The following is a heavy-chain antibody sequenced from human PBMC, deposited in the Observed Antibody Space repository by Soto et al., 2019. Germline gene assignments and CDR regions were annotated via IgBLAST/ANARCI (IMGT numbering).Heavy chain of an antibody. V-gene: IGHV1-18*04. D-gene: IGHD1-26*01. CDR3: ARARMYSGAYHDY. Sequence: ASVKVSCKASGYTFSNFGINWVRQAPGQGLEWMGWITPYNGNANYAQKHQDRLTITTDTSTNTAYLELRSLRSDDTAVYFCARARMYSGAYHDYWGQGTLVTVSS. CDR2: ITPYNGNA. CDR1: GYTFSNFG. J-gene: IGHJ4*02.